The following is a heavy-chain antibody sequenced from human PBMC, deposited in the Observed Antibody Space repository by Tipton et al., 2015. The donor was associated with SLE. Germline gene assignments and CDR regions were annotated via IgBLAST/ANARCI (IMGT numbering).Heavy chain of an antibody. CDR2: MYHSGST. V-gene: IGHV4-39*07. J-gene: IGHJ6*03. Sequence: TLSLTCTVSGGSISSSRYYWGWIRQPPGKGLEWIGTMYHSGSTYYNPSLKSRVTISVDTSKNQFSLNLSSVTAADTAIYYCARDRGTAYCSSTSCYTGGIRYYYMDVWGKGTTVTVSS. D-gene: IGHD2-2*02. CDR3: ARDRGTAYCSSTSCYTGGIRYYYMDV. CDR1: GGSISSSRYY.